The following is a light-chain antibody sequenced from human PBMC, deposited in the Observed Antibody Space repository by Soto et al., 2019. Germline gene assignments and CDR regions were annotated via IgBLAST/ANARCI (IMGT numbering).Light chain of an antibody. CDR3: CSNSGFTTPYV. V-gene: IGLV2-23*01. CDR2: DEI. CDR1: TDDIRSYKL. Sequence: QSALAQPASVSGSPGQSITISSPGLTDDIRSYKLVSWYQQYPGKAPKIIIYDEIKRPSGVSSRFYGSKSGNTASLTISGLQAEDEADYLCCSNSGFTTPYVCASGTKFTV. J-gene: IGLJ1*01.